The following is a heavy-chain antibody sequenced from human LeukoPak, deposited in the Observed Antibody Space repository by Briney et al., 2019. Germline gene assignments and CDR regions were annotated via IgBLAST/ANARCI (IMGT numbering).Heavy chain of an antibody. J-gene: IGHJ4*02. D-gene: IGHD6-13*01. CDR1: GFTFDNYA. Sequence: PGGSLRLSCAASGFTFDNYAMHWVRQAPGKGLEWVSGISWNSGSIGYADSVKGRFTISRDNSKNTLYLQMNSLRAEDTAVYYCAKDLIRDSRDYFDYWGQGTLVTVSS. CDR3: AKDLIRDSRDYFDY. CDR2: ISWNSGSI. V-gene: IGHV3-9*01.